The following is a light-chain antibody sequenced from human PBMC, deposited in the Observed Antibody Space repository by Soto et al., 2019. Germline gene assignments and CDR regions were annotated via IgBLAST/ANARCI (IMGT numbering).Light chain of an antibody. CDR1: QSVSSNY. CDR2: GAS. V-gene: IGKV3-20*01. Sequence: ELVLTQSPGTLSLSPGERATLSCRASQSVSSNYLAWYQQRPGQAPRLLIYGASSRPAGIPDRFSGSGSGTGFTLTISRLEPEDFAVYFCQHYGSSLWTFGQGTKVEIK. J-gene: IGKJ1*01. CDR3: QHYGSSLWT.